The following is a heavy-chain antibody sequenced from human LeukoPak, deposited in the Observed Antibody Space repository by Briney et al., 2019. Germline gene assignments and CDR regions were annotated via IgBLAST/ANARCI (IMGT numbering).Heavy chain of an antibody. CDR1: GFTFSSYG. CDR3: ATYVKWAAGDV. V-gene: IGHV3-30*03. Sequence: GGSLRLSCAASGFTFSSYGMHWVRQAPGEGLEWVAVISYDGSNKYYADSVKGRFTISRDDAKNSLFLQMNSLRAEDTAIYYCATYVKWAAGDVWGQGTTVSVSS. J-gene: IGHJ6*02. CDR2: ISYDGSNK. D-gene: IGHD1-26*01.